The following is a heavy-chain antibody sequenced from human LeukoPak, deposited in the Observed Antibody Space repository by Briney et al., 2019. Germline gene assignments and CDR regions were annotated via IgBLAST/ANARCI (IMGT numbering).Heavy chain of an antibody. Sequence: SVKVSCKASGGTFISYAISWVRQAPGQGLEWMGGIIPIFGTANYAQKFQGRVTITADESTSTAYMELSSLRSEDTAVYYCARSGTRVVISYYYYYYMDVWGKGTTVTVSS. CDR1: GGTFISYA. CDR3: ARSGTRVVISYYYYYYMDV. CDR2: IIPIFGTA. D-gene: IGHD3-3*01. J-gene: IGHJ6*03. V-gene: IGHV1-69*13.